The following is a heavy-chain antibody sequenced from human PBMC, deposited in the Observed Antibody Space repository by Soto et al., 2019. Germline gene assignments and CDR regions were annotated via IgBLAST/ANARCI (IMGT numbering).Heavy chain of an antibody. J-gene: IGHJ6*02. CDR2: IIPIFGTA. CDR1: GGTVSSYA. D-gene: IGHD2-8*01. CDR3: ARDYNWQRAATTVYDYYGMDV. V-gene: IGHV1-69*06. Sequence: QVQLVQSGAEVKKPGSSVKVSCKASGGTVSSYAISWVRQAPGQGLEWMGVIIPIFGTANYAQKFQGRVTITADKSTSTAYMELSSLRSEDTAVYYCARDYNWQRAATTVYDYYGMDVWGQGPTVTVSS.